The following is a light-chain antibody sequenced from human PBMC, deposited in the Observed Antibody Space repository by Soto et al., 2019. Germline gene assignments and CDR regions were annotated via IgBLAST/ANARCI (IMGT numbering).Light chain of an antibody. J-gene: IGLJ2*01. CDR1: SSDVGSFYR. CDR2: EVT. CDR3: ISYTTTNTLV. V-gene: IGLV2-18*02. Sequence: QSALTQPPSVPGSPGQSVTISCSGTSSDVGSFYRVSWYQQSPGTAPKLIISEVTNRPSGVPDRFSGSRSGNTASLTISGLQAEDEADYYCISYTTTNTLVFGGGTKLTVL.